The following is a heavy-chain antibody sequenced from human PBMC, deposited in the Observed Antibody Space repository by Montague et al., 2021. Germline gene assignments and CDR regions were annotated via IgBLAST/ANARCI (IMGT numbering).Heavy chain of an antibody. CDR1: GDSISSYEYY. D-gene: IGHD3-10*01. CDR3: ARDSPVVEPWVGEHKGAFDI. V-gene: IGHV4-4*07. Sequence: SETLSLTCSVSGDSISSYEYYWTWIRQPAGRGLEWIRRVYKRGDTNTNPSLRSRLTLSVDTSKNHFSLTLTSVTAADTAVYFCARDSPVVEPWVGEHKGAFDIWGQGTMVTASS. CDR2: VYKRGDT. J-gene: IGHJ3*02.